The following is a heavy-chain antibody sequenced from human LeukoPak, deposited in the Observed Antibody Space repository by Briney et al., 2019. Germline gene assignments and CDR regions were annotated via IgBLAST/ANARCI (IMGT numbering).Heavy chain of an antibody. CDR2: IHSSGTA. Sequence: SETLSLTCTVSGGSISSGTYYWTWIRQPAGKGLEWIGRIHSSGTANYNPSLNSRVNLLLDTSKNQFSLSLNSVTAADTAVYYCARAEDPRRYSGYDSHYYFDSWGRGTLVTVSS. J-gene: IGHJ4*02. CDR3: ARAEDPRRYSGYDSHYYFDS. D-gene: IGHD5-12*01. CDR1: GGSISSGTYY. V-gene: IGHV4-61*02.